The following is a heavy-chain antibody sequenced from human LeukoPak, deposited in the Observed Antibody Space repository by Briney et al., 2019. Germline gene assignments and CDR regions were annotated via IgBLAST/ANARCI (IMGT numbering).Heavy chain of an antibody. J-gene: IGHJ4*02. D-gene: IGHD2-2*01. V-gene: IGHV3-64*01. CDR2: VSSNGDST. CDR1: GFTFSRYA. CDR3: ARWGSTSCYDY. Sequence: PGGSLRLSCAASGFTFSRYAMHWVRQAPGKGLEYVSAVSSNGDSTYYANSVKGRFTISRDNSKNTLYLQMGSLRADDMAVYYCARWGSTSCYDYWGQGTLVTVSS.